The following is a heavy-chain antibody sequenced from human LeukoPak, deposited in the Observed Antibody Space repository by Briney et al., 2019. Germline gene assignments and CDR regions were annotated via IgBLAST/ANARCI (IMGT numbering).Heavy chain of an antibody. CDR3: ARGIAVEFYYYMDV. CDR2: ISAYNGNT. V-gene: IGHV1-18*01. J-gene: IGHJ6*03. CDR1: GSTFPIYG. Sequence: ASVKVSCHASGSTFPIYGISWVRQAPGQGSEWMGWISAYNGNTNYAQKLQGRVTMTTGTSTSTAYMELRSLRSDDTAVYYCARGIAVEFYYYMDVWGKGTTVTVSS. D-gene: IGHD6-19*01.